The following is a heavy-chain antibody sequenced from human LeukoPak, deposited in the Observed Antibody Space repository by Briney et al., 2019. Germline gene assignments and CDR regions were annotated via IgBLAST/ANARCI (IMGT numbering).Heavy chain of an antibody. Sequence: GGSLRLSCAASGFTFSSYEMNWVRQAPGKGLEWVANIKQDGSEKYYVDSVKGRFTISRDNAKNSLYLQMNSLRAEDTAVYYCAREAYCGGDCYRPDFDYWGQGTLVTVSS. V-gene: IGHV3-7*01. CDR3: AREAYCGGDCYRPDFDY. CDR1: GFTFSSYE. D-gene: IGHD2-21*02. CDR2: IKQDGSEK. J-gene: IGHJ4*02.